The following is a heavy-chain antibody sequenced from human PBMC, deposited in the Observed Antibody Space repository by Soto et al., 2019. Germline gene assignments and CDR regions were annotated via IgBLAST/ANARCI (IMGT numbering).Heavy chain of an antibody. CDR2: TYYRSKWYY. D-gene: IGHD6-6*01. CDR1: GDSVSSNSAG. J-gene: IGHJ5*02. CDR3: AKDRFVAARPGHWFDP. Sequence: SQTLSLTCAITGDSVSSNSAGWSWVRQSPSRGLEWLGRTYYRSKWYYEYAVSVRGRITINPDTSKNQYSLQLNSVTPEDTAVYFCAKDRFVAARPGHWFDPWGQGTLVTVSS. V-gene: IGHV6-1*01.